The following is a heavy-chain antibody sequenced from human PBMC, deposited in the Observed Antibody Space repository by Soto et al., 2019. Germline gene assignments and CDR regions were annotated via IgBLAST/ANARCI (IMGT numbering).Heavy chain of an antibody. Sequence: SGPTLVNPTQTLTLTCSFSGFSLSNSGVGVGWIRQPPGKAREWLALIYWNDDKKFRSSLKSRLGITKDTFRNQVVLTMTNMDPVDTGTYYCARRRGYNWNNPAFDYWGPGAQVTVSS. D-gene: IGHD1-20*01. CDR2: IYWNDDK. V-gene: IGHV2-5*01. J-gene: IGHJ4*02. CDR1: GFSLSNSGVG. CDR3: ARRRGYNWNNPAFDY.